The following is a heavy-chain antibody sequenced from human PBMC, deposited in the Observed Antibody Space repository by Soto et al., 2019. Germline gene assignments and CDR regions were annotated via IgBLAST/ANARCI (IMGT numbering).Heavy chain of an antibody. Sequence: GGSLRLSCAASGFTFSSYAMSWVRQAPGKGLEWVSTISGSGGSTYYADSVKGRFAISRDNSKNTLYLQMNSLRAEDTAVYYCAKLTGSPIDYWGQGTLVTVSS. CDR1: GFTFSSYA. D-gene: IGHD3-10*01. CDR2: ISGSGGST. CDR3: AKLTGSPIDY. V-gene: IGHV3-23*01. J-gene: IGHJ4*02.